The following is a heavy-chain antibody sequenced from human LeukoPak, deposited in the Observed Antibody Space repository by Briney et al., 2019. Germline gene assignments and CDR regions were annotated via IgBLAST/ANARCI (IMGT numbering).Heavy chain of an antibody. Sequence: GGSLRLSCAASGFTVSSNYMTWVRQAPGKGLEWVSIIYSGGSTYYADSVKGRFTISRDNSKNTLYLQMNSLRAEDTAIYYCARDRWFDPWGQGTLVTVSS. CDR3: ARDRWFDP. CDR1: GFTVSSNY. J-gene: IGHJ5*02. V-gene: IGHV3-66*01. CDR2: IYSGGST.